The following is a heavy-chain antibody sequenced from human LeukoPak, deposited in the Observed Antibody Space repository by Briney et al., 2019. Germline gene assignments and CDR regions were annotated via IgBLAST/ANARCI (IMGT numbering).Heavy chain of an antibody. Sequence: PSETLSLSCNVSGGFFTGYYWSWIRQAPGRGLEWIGYNYYSGRTDSNPSLKSRVTISVDTSKNQFSLKLSSVTAADTAVYYCARALIVGATTGGGFDYWGQGTLVTVSS. J-gene: IGHJ4*02. V-gene: IGHV4-59*01. CDR3: ARALIVGATTGGGFDY. CDR1: GGFFTGYY. CDR2: NYYSGRT. D-gene: IGHD1-26*01.